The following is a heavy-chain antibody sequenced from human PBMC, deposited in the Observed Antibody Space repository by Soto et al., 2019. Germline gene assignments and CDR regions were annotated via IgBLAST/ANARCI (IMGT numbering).Heavy chain of an antibody. J-gene: IGHJ5*02. CDR1: GYSFTSYW. V-gene: IGHV5-51*01. D-gene: IGHD2-15*01. CDR3: ARLGNYCSGGSCYQTVNWFDP. CDR2: IYPGDSDT. Sequence: GESLKISCNGSGYSFTSYWIGWVRQMPGKGLEWMGIIYPGDSDTRYSPSFQGQVTISADKSISTAYLQWSSLKASDTAMYYCARLGNYCSGGSCYQTVNWFDPWGQGTLVTVSS.